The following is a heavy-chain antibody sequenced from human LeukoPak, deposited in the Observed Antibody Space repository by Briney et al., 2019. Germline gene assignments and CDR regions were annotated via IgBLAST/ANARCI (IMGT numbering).Heavy chain of an antibody. D-gene: IGHD5-24*01. CDR1: GFTFSSYE. V-gene: IGHV3-23*01. CDR2: IGSSGGST. CDR3: VKDIQLST. J-gene: IGHJ3*01. Sequence: PGGSLRLSCAASGFTFSSYEMNWVRQAPGKGLEWVSLIGSSGGSTYYADSVKGRFTISRDNSNHTLSLQMNSLRVEDTAIYYCVKDIQLSTWGLGTMVTVSS.